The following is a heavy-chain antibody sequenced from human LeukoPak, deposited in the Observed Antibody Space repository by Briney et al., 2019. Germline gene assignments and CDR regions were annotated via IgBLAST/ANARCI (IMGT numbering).Heavy chain of an antibody. J-gene: IGHJ4*02. V-gene: IGHV3-64D*09. CDR2: ISGNGGST. D-gene: IGHD3-3*01. CDR1: GFTFSRYP. Sequence: GGSLRLSCSASGFTFSRYPMHWVRQAPGKGLEYVTAISGNGGSTYYADSVKGRFTISRDNSKNTLYLQMSSLRTEDTAIYYCVKAQYDFWSGLDYWGQGTLVTVSS. CDR3: VKAQYDFWSGLDY.